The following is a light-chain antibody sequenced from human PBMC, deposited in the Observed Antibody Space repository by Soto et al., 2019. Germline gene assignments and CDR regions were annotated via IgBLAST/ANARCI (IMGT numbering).Light chain of an antibody. J-gene: IGKJ5*01. CDR3: QQYNNWPIT. CDR1: ESVRSSY. V-gene: IGKV3-15*01. Sequence: GSLSLSPGERATLSCRASESVRSSYLAWYQQKPGQSPRLLIYGASTRATGLPARFSGSGSGTEFTLTISSLQSEDFAVYYCQQYNNWPITFGQGTRLEIK. CDR2: GAS.